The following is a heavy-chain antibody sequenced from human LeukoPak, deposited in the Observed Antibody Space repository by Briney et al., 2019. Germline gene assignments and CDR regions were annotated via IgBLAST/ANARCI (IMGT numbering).Heavy chain of an antibody. CDR3: ATQYDYYDMDV. CDR1: GDSIRSSNYY. V-gene: IGHV4-39*01. J-gene: IGHJ6*02. Sequence: SETLSLTCSVSGDSIRSSNYYWAWIRQPPGKGLEWIVSVDYSGHNYYNPSLKSRVTISVDTSKNQFSLKLSSVTATDTAVYYCATQYDYYDMDVWGQGTTVTVSS. CDR2: VDYSGHN.